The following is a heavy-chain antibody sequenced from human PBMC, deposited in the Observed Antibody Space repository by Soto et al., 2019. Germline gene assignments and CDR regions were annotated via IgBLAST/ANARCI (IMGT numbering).Heavy chain of an antibody. CDR1: AFTFSAYS. CDR2: ISSSNSYI. V-gene: IGHV3-21*01. D-gene: IGHD5-12*01. J-gene: IGHJ3*02. Sequence: PWGSLRLSCAASAFTFSAYSMNWVRQAPGKGLEWVSSISSSNSYIYYADSVKGRFTISRDNAKNSLYLQMNGLIAEDTAVYYCARAGNGYNLDAFDMWGQGTMVTVSS. CDR3: ARAGNGYNLDAFDM.